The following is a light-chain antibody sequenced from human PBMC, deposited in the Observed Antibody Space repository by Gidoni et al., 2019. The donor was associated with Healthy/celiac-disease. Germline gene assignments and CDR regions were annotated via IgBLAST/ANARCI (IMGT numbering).Light chain of an antibody. Sequence: QSALTQPASVSGSPGQSITISCTGTSSDVGGYNYVSWYQQHPGKAPKLMIYDVCNRPSGVSTRFSGSKSGNTASLTISGLQAEDEADYYCSSYTSSSTLVVFGGGTKLTVL. J-gene: IGLJ2*01. CDR2: DVC. CDR1: SSDVGGYNY. CDR3: SSYTSSSTLVV. V-gene: IGLV2-14*03.